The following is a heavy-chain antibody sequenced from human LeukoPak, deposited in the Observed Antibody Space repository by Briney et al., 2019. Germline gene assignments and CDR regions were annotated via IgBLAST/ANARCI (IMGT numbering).Heavy chain of an antibody. CDR2: TYTGGST. Sequence: PGGSLILSCAAPGFTVSSNYMSWVRQAPPKELHCASVTYTGGSTYYADSVKGRFTISRDNSKNTLYLQMNSLRAEDTAVYYCASYTYSSGWYFDYWGQGTLVTVSS. CDR3: ASYTYSSGWYFDY. D-gene: IGHD6-19*01. CDR1: GFTVSSNY. V-gene: IGHV3-66*01. J-gene: IGHJ4*02.